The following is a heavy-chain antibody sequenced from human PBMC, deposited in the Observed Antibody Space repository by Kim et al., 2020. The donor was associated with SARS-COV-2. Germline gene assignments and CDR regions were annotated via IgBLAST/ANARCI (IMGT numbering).Heavy chain of an antibody. CDR3: ARHEVDSSGWYCYFDY. V-gene: IGHV4-39*01. CDR1: GGSISSSSYY. D-gene: IGHD6-19*01. Sequence: SETLSLTCTVSGGSISSSSYYWGWIRQPPGKGLEWIGSLYYSGSTYYNPSLKSLVTISVDTSKNQFSLKLSSVTAADTDVYYCARHEVDSSGWYCYFDYWGQGTLVTVSS. CDR2: LYYSGST. J-gene: IGHJ4*01.